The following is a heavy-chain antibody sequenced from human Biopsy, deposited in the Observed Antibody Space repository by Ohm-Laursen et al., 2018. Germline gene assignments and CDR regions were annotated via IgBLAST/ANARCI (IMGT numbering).Heavy chain of an antibody. CDR1: GFTFSSYG. CDR3: AKGLYSGSYYYDS. CDR2: VSSDGKNK. Sequence: SLRLSCTAPGFTFSSYGMHWVRQAPGRGLEWVAAVSSDGKNKHYADSVQGRFTISRDNSKNTVDLQMNSLRAGDTAVYYCAKGLYSGSYYYDSWGQGTLVTVSS. D-gene: IGHD1-26*01. V-gene: IGHV3-30*18. J-gene: IGHJ4*02.